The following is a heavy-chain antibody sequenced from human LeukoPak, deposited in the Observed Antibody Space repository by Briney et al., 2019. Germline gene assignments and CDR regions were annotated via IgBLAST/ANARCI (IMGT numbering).Heavy chain of an antibody. CDR2: IYYSGST. CDR1: GGSISSSSYY. Sequence: SETLSFTCTVSGGSISSSSYYWGWIRQPPGKGLEWIGSIYYSGSTYYNPSLKSRVTISVDTSKNQFSLKLSSVTAADTAVYYCASPLDSSGGGYWGQGTLVTVSS. CDR3: ASPLDSSGGGY. V-gene: IGHV4-39*01. D-gene: IGHD3-22*01. J-gene: IGHJ4*02.